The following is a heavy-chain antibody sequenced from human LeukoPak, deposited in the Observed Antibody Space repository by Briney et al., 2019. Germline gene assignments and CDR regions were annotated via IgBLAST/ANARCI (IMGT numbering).Heavy chain of an antibody. D-gene: IGHD6-19*01. V-gene: IGHV4-4*07. CDR1: GGSISSYY. CDR2: IYTSGST. Sequence: SETLSLTCTVSGGSISSYYWSWIRQPAGKGLEWIGRIYTSGSTNYNPSLKSRVTMSVDTSKNQFSLKLSSVTAADTAVYYCARGRIVVAGYYYYYCMDAWGKGTTVTVSS. J-gene: IGHJ6*03. CDR3: ARGRIVVAGYYYYYCMDA.